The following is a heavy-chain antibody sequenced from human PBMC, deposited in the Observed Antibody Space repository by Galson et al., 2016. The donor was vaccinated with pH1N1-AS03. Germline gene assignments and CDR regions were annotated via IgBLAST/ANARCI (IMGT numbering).Heavy chain of an antibody. J-gene: IGHJ2*01. V-gene: IGHV4-30-2*01. Sequence: TLSLTCAVSGGSINSGDYSWSWIRQPPGKGLEWIGYIYHSGSTYYNPSLKSRVTISVDRSKNQFSLKLTSVTAADTAVYFCARDPYQLWYFDLWGRGTLVTVSS. CDR3: ARDPYQLWYFDL. CDR1: GGSINSGDYS. CDR2: IYHSGST. D-gene: IGHD1-1*01.